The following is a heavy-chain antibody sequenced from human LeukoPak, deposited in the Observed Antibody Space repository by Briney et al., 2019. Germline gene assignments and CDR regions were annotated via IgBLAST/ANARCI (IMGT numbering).Heavy chain of an antibody. CDR3: VKSNSRYQPWTLDI. CDR1: GGSFSGYY. CDR2: INHSGST. Sequence: SETLSLTCAVYGGSFSGYYWSWIRQPPGKGLEWIGEINHSGSTNYNPSFKSRVTISVDTSNNQLSLKVNSVTAADTAMYYCVKSNSRYQPWTLDIWGRGTMVTVSS. V-gene: IGHV4-34*01. D-gene: IGHD2-2*01. J-gene: IGHJ3*02.